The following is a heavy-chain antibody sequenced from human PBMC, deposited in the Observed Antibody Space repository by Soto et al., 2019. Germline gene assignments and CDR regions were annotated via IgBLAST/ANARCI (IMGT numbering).Heavy chain of an antibody. Sequence: EVQLLESGGGLVQPGGSLRLSCAASGFSFSTYAMSWVRQAPGKGLEWVSVIYSGGSTYYADSVKGRFTISRDNSKNTLYLQMNSLRAEDTAVYYCARDSGQLWLPGAFDIWGQGTMVTVSS. J-gene: IGHJ3*02. CDR2: IYSGGST. CDR3: ARDSGQLWLPGAFDI. D-gene: IGHD5-18*01. CDR1: GFSFSTYA. V-gene: IGHV3-66*01.